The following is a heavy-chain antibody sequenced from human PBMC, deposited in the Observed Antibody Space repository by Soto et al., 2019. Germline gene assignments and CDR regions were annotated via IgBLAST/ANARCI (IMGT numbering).Heavy chain of an antibody. CDR2: ISAYNGNT. J-gene: IGHJ6*04. Sequence: QVQLVQSGAEVKKPGASVKVSCKASGYTFTSYAISWVRQAPGQGLEWMGWISAYNGNTNYAQKLQGRVTMTTDTPTNNAYMELSARSSGDTPFYDRARDSPPLGVWGKGTTVTVSS. CDR1: GYTFTSYA. CDR3: ARDSPPLGV. V-gene: IGHV1-18*01.